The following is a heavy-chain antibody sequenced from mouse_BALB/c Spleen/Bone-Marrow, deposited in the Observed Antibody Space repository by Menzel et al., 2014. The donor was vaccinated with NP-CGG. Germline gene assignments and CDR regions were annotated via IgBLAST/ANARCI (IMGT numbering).Heavy chain of an antibody. CDR2: ILPGSDST. V-gene: IGHV1-9*01. CDR1: GYTFSSYW. CDR3: ARWGYDGYFYAMDC. Sequence: VQLQQSGAELMKPGASVKISCKATGYTFSSYWIEWVKQRPGHGLEWIGEILPGSDSTNYHEKFKGEATFTADTSSNTAYMQLSSLTSEDYAVYYCARWGYDGYFYAMDCWGQGTSVTVSS. J-gene: IGHJ4*01. D-gene: IGHD2-3*01.